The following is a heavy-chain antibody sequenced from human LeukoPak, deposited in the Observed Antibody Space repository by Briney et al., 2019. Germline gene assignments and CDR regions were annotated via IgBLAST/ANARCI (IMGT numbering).Heavy chain of an antibody. Sequence: GASLQISCKGSGYRFNNYWIGWVRQMPGKGLEWMGIIYPGDSDTRYSPSFQGQVTISADKSISTAYLQWSSLKASDTAMYYCARQGGPTRGMQLDYWGQGTLVTVSS. CDR1: GYRFNNYW. V-gene: IGHV5-51*01. CDR2: IYPGDSDT. D-gene: IGHD3-16*01. CDR3: ARQGGPTRGMQLDY. J-gene: IGHJ4*02.